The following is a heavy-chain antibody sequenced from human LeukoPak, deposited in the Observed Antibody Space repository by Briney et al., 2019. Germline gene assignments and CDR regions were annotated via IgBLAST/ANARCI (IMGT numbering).Heavy chain of an antibody. V-gene: IGHV3-23*01. CDR2: ISGGGVAT. J-gene: IGHJ4*02. D-gene: IGHD3-10*01. Sequence: GGSLRLSCAASGFTFSSYAMSWVRQAPGKGLERVSGISGGGVATYYADSVKGRFTISRDNSKNTLYLQMNSLRDEDTAVYYCATFATVRGVNIRENDYRGQGTLVTVSS. CDR3: ATFATVRGVNIRENDY. CDR1: GFTFSSYA.